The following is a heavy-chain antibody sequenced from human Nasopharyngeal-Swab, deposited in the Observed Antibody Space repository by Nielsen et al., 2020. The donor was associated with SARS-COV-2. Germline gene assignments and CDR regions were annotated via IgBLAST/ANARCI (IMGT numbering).Heavy chain of an antibody. V-gene: IGHV3-9*01. CDR1: GFTFDDYA. CDR3: AKLYDSSGYYNDY. D-gene: IGHD3-22*01. Sequence: CAASGFTFDDYAMHWVRQAPGKGLEWVSGISWNSGSIGYADSVKGRFTISRDNAKNSLYLQMNSLRAEDTALYYCAKLYDSSGYYNDYWGQGTLVTVSS. CDR2: ISWNSGSI. J-gene: IGHJ4*02.